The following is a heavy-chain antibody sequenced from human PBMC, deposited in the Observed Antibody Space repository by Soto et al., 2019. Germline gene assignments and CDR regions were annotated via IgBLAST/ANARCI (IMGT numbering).Heavy chain of an antibody. CDR1: GFTFSSYW. D-gene: IGHD1-26*01. J-gene: IGHJ2*01. CDR3: AGDSGMGAIDWYFDL. V-gene: IGHV3-7*04. Sequence: EVQLVESGGGLVQPGGSLRLSCAASGFTFSSYWMSWVRQAPGKGLEWVANIKQDGSEKYYVDSVKGRFTISRDNAKNQLCLQRDRLRAEGTAVYYCAGDSGMGAIDWYFDLWGRGTLVTVSS. CDR2: IKQDGSEK.